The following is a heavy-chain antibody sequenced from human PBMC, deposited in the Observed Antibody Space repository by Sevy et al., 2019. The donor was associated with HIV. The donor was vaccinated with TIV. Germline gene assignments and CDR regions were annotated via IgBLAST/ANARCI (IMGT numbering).Heavy chain of an antibody. CDR3: ARDPVVPAAIHTHYYYYGMDV. J-gene: IGHJ6*02. CDR2: IWYDGSNK. CDR1: GFTFSSYG. D-gene: IGHD2-2*02. Sequence: GGSLRLSCAASGFTFSSYGMHWVRQAPGKGLEWVAVIWYDGSNKYYADSVKGGFTISRDNSKNTLYLQMNSLRAEDTAVYYCARDPVVPAAIHTHYYYYGMDVWGQGTTVTVSS. V-gene: IGHV3-33*01.